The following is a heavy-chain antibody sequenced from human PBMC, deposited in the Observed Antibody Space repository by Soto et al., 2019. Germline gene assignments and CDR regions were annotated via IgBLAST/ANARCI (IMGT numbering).Heavy chain of an antibody. V-gene: IGHV1-3*01. D-gene: IGHD4-17*01. CDR1: GYTFTSYA. CDR2: INAGNGNT. J-gene: IGHJ4*02. CDR3: AREWVPVPGDYGDYESEYFDY. Sequence: ASVKVSCKASGYTFTSYAMHWVRQAPGQRLEWMGWINAGNGNTKYSQKFQGRVTITRDTSASTAYMELSSLRSEDTAVYYCAREWVPVPGDYGDYESEYFDYWGQGTLVTVSS.